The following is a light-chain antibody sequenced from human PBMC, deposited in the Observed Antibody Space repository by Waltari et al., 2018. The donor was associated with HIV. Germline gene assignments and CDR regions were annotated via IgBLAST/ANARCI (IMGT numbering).Light chain of an antibody. V-gene: IGKV4-1*01. CDR2: WAS. J-gene: IGKJ1*01. Sequence: DIVLTQSPDSLAVSLGERATINCKSSQSVLFSSNNKNYLAWYQQKSGQAPKLLVSWASTRESGVPDRFSGSGSGTDFTLTISSLQAEDVAIYYCQQYYSDLWTFGQGTKVEIK. CDR1: QSVLFSSNNKNY. CDR3: QQYYSDLWT.